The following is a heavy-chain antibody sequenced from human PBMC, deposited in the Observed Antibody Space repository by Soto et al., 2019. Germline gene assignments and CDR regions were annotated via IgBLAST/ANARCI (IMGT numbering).Heavy chain of an antibody. CDR2: TRNKANSYTT. V-gene: IGHV3-72*01. J-gene: IGHJ4*02. CDR1: GFTFSDHY. Sequence: GGSLRLSCAASGFTFSDHYMDWVRQAPGKGLEWVGRTRNKANSYTTEYAALVKGRFTILSDDSKNSLYLQMNSMKTEETAVYYCASAVNSNPFLDYGGNFDYWGQGTLVTVSS. CDR3: ASAVNSNPFLDYGGNFDY. D-gene: IGHD4-17*01.